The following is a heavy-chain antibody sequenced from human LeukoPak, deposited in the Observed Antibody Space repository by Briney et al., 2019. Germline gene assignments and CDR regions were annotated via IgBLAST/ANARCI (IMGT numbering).Heavy chain of an antibody. J-gene: IGHJ4*02. CDR2: FSSSGSTI. CDR3: ARDRAGIAAAGLDY. Sequence: PGGSLRLSCAASGFTFSDYYMSWIRQAPGKGLEWVSYFSSSGSTIYYADSVKGRFTISRDNSKNTLYLQMNSLRAEDTAVYYCARDRAGIAAAGLDYWGQGTLVTVSS. V-gene: IGHV3-11*04. CDR1: GFTFSDYY. D-gene: IGHD6-13*01.